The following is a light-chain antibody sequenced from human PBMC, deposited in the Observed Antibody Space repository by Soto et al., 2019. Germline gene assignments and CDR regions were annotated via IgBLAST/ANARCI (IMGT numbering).Light chain of an antibody. Sequence: DIQMTQSPSSLSTSVGDRVTISCRASQSISSFLNWFQRKPGKAPKLLIYAASSLQSGVPSRFSGSGSGTNFTLTIDSLQPEDFATYYCQQSYSIWWTFGQGTKV. J-gene: IGKJ1*01. CDR1: QSISSF. CDR3: QQSYSIWWT. V-gene: IGKV1-39*01. CDR2: AAS.